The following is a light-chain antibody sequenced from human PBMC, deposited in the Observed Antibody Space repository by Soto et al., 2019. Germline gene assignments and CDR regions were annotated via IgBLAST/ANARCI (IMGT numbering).Light chain of an antibody. CDR3: QQYGYSPIT. J-gene: IGKJ5*01. V-gene: IGKV3-11*01. CDR2: DAS. CDR1: QSVSTY. Sequence: EVVLKQSPATLSLSPGERATLSCRASQSVSTYLAWYQQKPGQAPRLLIYDASNRATGIPARFSGSGSGTDFTLTISSLEPEDFAVYYCQQYGYSPITFGQRTRLEIK.